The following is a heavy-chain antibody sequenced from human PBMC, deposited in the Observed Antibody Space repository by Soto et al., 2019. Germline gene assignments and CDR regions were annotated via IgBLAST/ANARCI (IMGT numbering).Heavy chain of an antibody. Sequence: PSETLSLTCTVSGGSICSSSYYWGWIRQPPGKGQEWIGSIYYSGSTYYNPSLKSRVTISVDTSRNQFSLKLSSVTAADTAVYYCARQVIYDYGDYVEEYYFDYWGQGTLVTVSS. CDR1: GGSICSSSYY. CDR2: IYYSGST. CDR3: ARQVIYDYGDYVEEYYFDY. J-gene: IGHJ4*02. V-gene: IGHV4-39*01. D-gene: IGHD4-17*01.